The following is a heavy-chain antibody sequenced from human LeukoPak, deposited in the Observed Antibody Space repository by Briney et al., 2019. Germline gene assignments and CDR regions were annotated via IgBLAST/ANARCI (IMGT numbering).Heavy chain of an antibody. CDR1: GYTFSGYY. J-gene: IGHJ4*02. Sequence: SVKVSCKGSGYTFSGYYMHWVRQAPGQGLEWMGWINPKSGDTKYAQKFQGRVTMTRDTSISTAYMELSRLRSDDTAVYYCASPLWFGELSDYFDYWGQGTLVTVSS. CDR3: ASPLWFGELSDYFDY. D-gene: IGHD3-10*01. CDR2: INPKSGDT. V-gene: IGHV1-2*02.